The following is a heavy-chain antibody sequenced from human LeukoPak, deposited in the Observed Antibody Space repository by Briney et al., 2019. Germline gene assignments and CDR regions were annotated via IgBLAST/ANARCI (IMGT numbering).Heavy chain of an antibody. CDR3: ARGIVVVPAAIEGGNWFDP. CDR1: GGSFSGYY. V-gene: IGHV4-34*01. J-gene: IGHJ5*02. D-gene: IGHD2-2*01. Sequence: DPSETLSLTCAVYGGSFSGYYWSWIRQPPGKGLEWIGEINHSGSTNYNPSLKSRVTISVDTSKNQFSLKLSSVTAADTAVYYCARGIVVVPAAIEGGNWFDPWGQGTLVTVSS. CDR2: INHSGST.